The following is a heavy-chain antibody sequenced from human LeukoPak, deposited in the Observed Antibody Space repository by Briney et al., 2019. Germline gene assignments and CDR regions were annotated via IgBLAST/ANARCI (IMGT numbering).Heavy chain of an antibody. CDR3: ARDGYSSSWYYFDY. CDR2: ISYDGSNK. CDR1: GFTFSSYA. D-gene: IGHD6-13*01. Sequence: GRSLRLSCAASGFTFSSYAMHWVRQAPSKGLEWVAVISYDGSNKYYADSVKGRFTISRDNSKNTLYLQMNSLRAEDTAVYYCARDGYSSSWYYFDYWGQGTLVTVSS. J-gene: IGHJ4*02. V-gene: IGHV3-30*04.